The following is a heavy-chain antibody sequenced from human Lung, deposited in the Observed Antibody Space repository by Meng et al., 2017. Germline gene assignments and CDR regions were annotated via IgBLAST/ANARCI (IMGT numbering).Heavy chain of an antibody. CDR3: ARELRATSGSYVFDY. CDR2: INPNSGGT. D-gene: IGHD1-26*01. J-gene: IGHJ4*02. CDR1: GYTFTDYY. Sequence: ASVKVSCKASGYTFTDYYMHWVRQAPGQGLEWMGWINPNSGGTNYAQKFQGRVTMTRDTSISTAYMELNRLRSDDTAVYYCARELRATSGSYVFDYWGQGTLVTVSS. V-gene: IGHV1-2*02.